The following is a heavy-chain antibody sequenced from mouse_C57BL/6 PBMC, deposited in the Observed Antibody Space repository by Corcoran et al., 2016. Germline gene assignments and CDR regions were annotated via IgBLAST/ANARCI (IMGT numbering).Heavy chain of an antibody. CDR1: GYTFTSYG. J-gene: IGHJ1*03. CDR2: IYPRSGNT. CDR3: ARGSSSWYFDV. Sequence: QVQLQQSGAELVRPGASVKLSCKASGYTFTSYGISWVKQRTGQGLEWIGEIYPRSGNTYYNEKFKGKATLTADKSSSTAYMELRSLTSEDSAVYFCARGSSSWYFDVWGTGTTVTVSS. D-gene: IGHD1-1*01. V-gene: IGHV1-81*01.